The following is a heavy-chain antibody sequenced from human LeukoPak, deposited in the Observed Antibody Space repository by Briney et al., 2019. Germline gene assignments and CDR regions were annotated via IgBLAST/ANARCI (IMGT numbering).Heavy chain of an antibody. CDR2: IYYSGST. V-gene: IGHV4-59*01. CDR1: GGSISSYY. CDR3: ARLKAWFDP. J-gene: IGHJ5*02. Sequence: SETLSLTCTVSGGSISSYYWSWIRQPPGKGLEWIGYIYYSGSTNYNPSLKGRVTISVDTSKNQFSLKLSSVTAADTAVYYCARLKAWFDPWGQGTLVTVSS.